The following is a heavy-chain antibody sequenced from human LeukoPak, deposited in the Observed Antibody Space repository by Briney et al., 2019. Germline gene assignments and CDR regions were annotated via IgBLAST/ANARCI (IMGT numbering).Heavy chain of an antibody. CDR1: GFTFSSYA. CDR2: ISGSGGST. J-gene: IGHJ6*04. V-gene: IGHV3-23*01. D-gene: IGHD3-10*01. CDR3: AKGGDYYGSGSYMDV. Sequence: GGSLRLSCAASGFTFSSYAMSWVRQAPGKGLEWVSAISGSGGSTYYADSVKGRFTISRDNSKNTLYLQMNSLRAEDTAVYYCAKGGDYYGSGSYMDVWGKGTTITVSS.